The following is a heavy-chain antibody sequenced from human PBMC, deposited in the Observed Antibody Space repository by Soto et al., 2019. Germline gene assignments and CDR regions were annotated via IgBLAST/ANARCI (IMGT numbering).Heavy chain of an antibody. J-gene: IGHJ4*02. CDR1: GGTFSSYT. CDR2: IIPILGIA. CDR3: AYKGGTAMAPGDY. V-gene: IGHV1-69*02. Sequence: QVQLVQSGAEVKKPGSSVKVSCKASGGTFSSYTISWVRQAPGQGLEWMGRIIPILGIANYAKKFQGRVTITADKSTSTAYMELSSLRSEDTAVYYCAYKGGTAMAPGDYWGQGTLVTVSS. D-gene: IGHD5-18*01.